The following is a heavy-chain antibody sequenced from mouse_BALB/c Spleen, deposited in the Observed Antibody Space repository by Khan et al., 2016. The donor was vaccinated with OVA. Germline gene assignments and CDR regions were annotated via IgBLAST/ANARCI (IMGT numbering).Heavy chain of an antibody. J-gene: IGHJ3*01. CDR2: INPGSGDT. CDR1: GYAFTDFL. Sequence: QIQLVQSGAELVRPGTSVKVSCKASGYAFTDFLIEWLPQRPGQGLEWIGLINPGSGDTNYNEKFKGKATLTANKSSSTAYMQLSSLTSDDSAVYFCARGGYGSWAYWGQGTLVTVSA. D-gene: IGHD1-1*02. CDR3: ARGGYGSWAY. V-gene: IGHV1-54*01.